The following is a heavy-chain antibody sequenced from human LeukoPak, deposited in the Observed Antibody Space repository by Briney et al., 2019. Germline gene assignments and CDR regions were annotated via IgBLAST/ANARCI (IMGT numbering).Heavy chain of an antibody. CDR2: IGGSGANT. V-gene: IGHV3-23*01. J-gene: IGHJ4*02. CDR3: TKDSSVPFGITD. Sequence: GGSLRLSCAAPGFTFSRYAMSWVRPALGKGLEWVSAIGGSGANTHYADTVKGRFTISRDNSERTLSLQMNSLRAEDTAVYYCTKDSSVPFGITDWGQGTLVTVSS. CDR1: GFTFSRYA. D-gene: IGHD5/OR15-5a*01.